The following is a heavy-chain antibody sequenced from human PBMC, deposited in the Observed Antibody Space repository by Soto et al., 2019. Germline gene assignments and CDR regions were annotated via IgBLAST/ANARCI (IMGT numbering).Heavy chain of an antibody. CDR1: GFTFDDYA. J-gene: IGHJ6*02. D-gene: IGHD6-19*01. CDR2: ISWDSGSI. V-gene: IGHV3-9*01. Sequence: EVQLVESGGGLVQPGRSLRLSCAASGFTFDDYAMHWVRQAPGKGLEWVSRISWDSGSIGYADSVKGRFTISRDNAKNSLYLQMNSLRPEDTALYYCATDKGQWLAPYYYGMDVWGQGTTVTVSS. CDR3: ATDKGQWLAPYYYGMDV.